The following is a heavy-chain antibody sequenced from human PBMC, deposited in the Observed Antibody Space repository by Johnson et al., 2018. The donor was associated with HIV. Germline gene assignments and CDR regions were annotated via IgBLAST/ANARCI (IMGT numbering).Heavy chain of an antibody. CDR2: IRYDGSNK. CDR3: ARESDILTGYPNAFDI. D-gene: IGHD3-9*01. Sequence: QVQLVESGGGLVQPGGSLRLSCAASGFTFTSYGMHWVRQAPGKGLEWVAFIRYDGSNKYYADSVKGRFTISRDNSKNTLYLQMNSLRAEDTAVYYCARESDILTGYPNAFDIWGQGTMVTVSS. J-gene: IGHJ3*02. V-gene: IGHV3-30*02. CDR1: GFTFTSYG.